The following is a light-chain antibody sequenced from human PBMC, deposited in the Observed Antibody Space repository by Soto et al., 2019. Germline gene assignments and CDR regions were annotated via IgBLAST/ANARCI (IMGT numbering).Light chain of an antibody. Sequence: EIVLTQSPATLSFSPGERATLSCRASQSIRNYLAWYQQKPGQAPRLLIYDASNRATGIPARFSGSGSGTDFILTISSLEHEDSGVYYCQQRNDWVTFGGGTKVDIK. V-gene: IGKV3-11*01. CDR2: DAS. CDR3: QQRNDWVT. J-gene: IGKJ4*01. CDR1: QSIRNY.